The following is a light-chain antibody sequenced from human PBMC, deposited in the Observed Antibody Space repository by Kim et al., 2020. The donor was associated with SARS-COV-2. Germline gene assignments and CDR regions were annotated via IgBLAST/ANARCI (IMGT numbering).Light chain of an antibody. CDR2: AAS. Sequence: DIQMTQSPSSLAASVGDRVTITCRASQSISTYLNWYQQKPGKAPKLLIYAASSLQSGVPSRFSGSGSGTDFTLTISSLQPEDFATYYCQQSYFTPGRWTFGQGTKVDIK. CDR3: QQSYFTPGRWT. J-gene: IGKJ1*01. CDR1: QSISTY. V-gene: IGKV1-39*01.